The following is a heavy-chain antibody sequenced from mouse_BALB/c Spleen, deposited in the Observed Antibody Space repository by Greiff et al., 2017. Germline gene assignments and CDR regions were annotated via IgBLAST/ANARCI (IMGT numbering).Heavy chain of an antibody. CDR3: ARQGTMITTGAMDY. Sequence: EVMLVESGGDLVKPGGSLKLSCAASGFTFSSYGMSWVRQTPDKRLEWVATISSGGSYTYYPDSVKGRFTISRDNAKNTLYLQMSSLKSEDTAMYYCARQGTMITTGAMDYWGQGTSVTVSS. CDR2: ISSGGSYT. J-gene: IGHJ4*01. D-gene: IGHD2-4*01. V-gene: IGHV5-6*01. CDR1: GFTFSSYG.